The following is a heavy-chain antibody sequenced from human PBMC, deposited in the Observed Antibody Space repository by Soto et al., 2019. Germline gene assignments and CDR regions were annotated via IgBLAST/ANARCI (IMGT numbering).Heavy chain of an antibody. CDR1: GASINVNDYS. J-gene: IGHJ6*02. CDR3: ARTRGSAVYFYFYGLDV. V-gene: IGHV4-39*07. D-gene: IGHD3-10*01. CDR2: TYSSGGA. Sequence: PSETLSLTCSVSGASINVNDYSWAWIRQTPGRGLEWIGNTYSSGGAYYDPSFKSRATISVDASKSQVFLKLTSVTAADTAIYFCARTRGSAVYFYFYGLDVWGHGTTVTVSS.